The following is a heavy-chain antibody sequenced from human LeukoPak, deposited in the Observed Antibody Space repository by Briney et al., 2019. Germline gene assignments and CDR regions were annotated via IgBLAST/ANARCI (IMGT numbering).Heavy chain of an antibody. CDR1: GYRFNVHW. CDR2: IYPGDSDT. J-gene: IGHJ5*02. D-gene: IGHD2-15*01. Sequence: GESLKIPCKCSGYRFNVHWIAWARQKPGKGLEWMGIIYPGDSDTRYSPAFQGQVTISADKSITTAYLQWNSLRTSDSAIYYCARVVGSCSGGSCPEGNWFDPWGQGTLVTVSS. V-gene: IGHV5-51*01. CDR3: ARVVGSCSGGSCPEGNWFDP.